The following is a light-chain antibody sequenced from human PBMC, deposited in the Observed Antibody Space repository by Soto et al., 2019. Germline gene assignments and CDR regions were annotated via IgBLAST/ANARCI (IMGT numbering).Light chain of an antibody. V-gene: IGKV4-1*01. CDR2: WAS. J-gene: IGKJ2*01. CDR1: QSVLYSLNNENY. Sequence: DIVMTQSPDSLAVSLGERATINCKSSQSVLYSLNNENYLAWYQQKPGQPPNLLISWASTRESGVPDRFSGSGSGTDFSLTISSLLAEDVAVYYCQQYYSTPYTFGQGTKLAI. CDR3: QQYYSTPYT.